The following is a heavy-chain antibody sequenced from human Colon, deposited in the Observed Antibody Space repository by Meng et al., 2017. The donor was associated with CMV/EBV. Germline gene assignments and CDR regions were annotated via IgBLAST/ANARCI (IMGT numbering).Heavy chain of an antibody. Sequence: SGGSVSSGSYCWTWIRQPPGKGLEWIGYISYSGNTTYNPSLKSRVTISVDTSRNQFSLKLTSVSAADTAMYYCARESSGWSTGVDYWGQGSLVTVSS. CDR3: ARESSGWSTGVDY. J-gene: IGHJ4*02. CDR2: ISYSGNT. CDR1: GGSVSSGSYC. D-gene: IGHD6-19*01. V-gene: IGHV4-61*01.